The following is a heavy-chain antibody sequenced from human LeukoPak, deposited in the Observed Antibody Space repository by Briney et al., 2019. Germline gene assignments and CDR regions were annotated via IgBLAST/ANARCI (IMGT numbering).Heavy chain of an antibody. V-gene: IGHV4-59*11. D-gene: IGHD6-19*01. Sequence: SETLSLTCTVSGGSISSHYWSWIRQPPGKGLEWIGYIYYSGSTNYNPSLKSRVTISVDTSKNQFSLKLSSVTAADTAVYYCARGGSGWSIDYWGQGTLVTVSS. J-gene: IGHJ4*02. CDR1: GGSISSHY. CDR2: IYYSGST. CDR3: ARGGSGWSIDY.